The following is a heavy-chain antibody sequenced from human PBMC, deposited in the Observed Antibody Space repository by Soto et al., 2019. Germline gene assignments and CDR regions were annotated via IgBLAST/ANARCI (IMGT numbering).Heavy chain of an antibody. CDR1: GDSVSSNTAG. CDR3: ARDGGHPHGYYGLDV. J-gene: IGHJ6*02. D-gene: IGHD2-15*01. V-gene: IGHV6-1*01. CDR2: TSYRSKWSN. Sequence: SQTHSLTCAISGDSVSSNTAGWNWIRQSPSRGLEWLGRTSYRSKWSNDDAVSIKRRMTLKPDTSKNEFSLHLNSVTPEDTSVYSCARDGGHPHGYYGLDVWGQGTTVTVSS.